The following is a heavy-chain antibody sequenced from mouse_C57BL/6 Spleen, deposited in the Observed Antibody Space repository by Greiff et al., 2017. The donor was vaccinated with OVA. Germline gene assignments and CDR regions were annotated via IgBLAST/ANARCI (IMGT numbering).Heavy chain of an antibody. Sequence: VKLMESGAELARPGASVKLSCKASGYTFTSYGISWVKQRTGQGLEWIGEIYPRSGNTYYNEKFKGKATLTVDTSSSTAYMQLSSLTSEDSAVYYCARSYYGSSFDYWGQGTTLTVSS. CDR3: ARSYYGSSFDY. J-gene: IGHJ2*01. V-gene: IGHV1-81*01. CDR1: GYTFTSYG. CDR2: IYPRSGNT. D-gene: IGHD1-1*01.